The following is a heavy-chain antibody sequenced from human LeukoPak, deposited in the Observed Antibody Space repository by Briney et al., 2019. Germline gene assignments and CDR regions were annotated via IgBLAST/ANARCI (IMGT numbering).Heavy chain of an antibody. CDR3: ARTFVGHRGYDLKAIDY. V-gene: IGHV1-8*03. J-gene: IGHJ4*02. Sequence: ASVKVSCKASGYTFTSYDINWVRQATGQGLEWMGWMNPNSGNTGYAQKFQGRVTITRNTSISTAYMELSSLRSEDTAVYYCARTFVGHRGYDLKAIDYWGQGTLVTVSS. D-gene: IGHD5-12*01. CDR1: GYTFTSYD. CDR2: MNPNSGNT.